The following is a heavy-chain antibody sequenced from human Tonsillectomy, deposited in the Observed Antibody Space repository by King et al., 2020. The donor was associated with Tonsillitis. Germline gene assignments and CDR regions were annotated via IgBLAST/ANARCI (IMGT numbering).Heavy chain of an antibody. V-gene: IGHV5-51*01. J-gene: IGHJ6*03. CDR3: ARQVGSSSSHYYYNMDA. Sequence: QLVQSGAEVKKPGESLKISCKGSGYSFTTYWIGWVRQMPGKGLERMGIIYPDDSDTRYSPSFQGQVTISADKSISTAYLQLSSLKASETAMYYLARQVGSSSSHYYYNMDAWAKGTTVTVSS. CDR2: IYPDDSDT. D-gene: IGHD6-6*01. CDR1: GYSFTTYW.